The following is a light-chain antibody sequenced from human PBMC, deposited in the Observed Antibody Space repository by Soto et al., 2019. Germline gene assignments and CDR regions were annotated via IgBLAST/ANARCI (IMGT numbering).Light chain of an antibody. CDR3: QQSNNWPRT. J-gene: IGKJ1*01. CDR2: GAS. V-gene: IGKV3-15*01. Sequence: EIVLTQSQATLSVSLGERATLSCRASQSVSTDLAWYQQKPGQAPRLLIFGASTRATGIPARFSGSGSGTEFTLTISSLQSEDFAVYYCQQSNNWPRTFGQGTKVDIK. CDR1: QSVSTD.